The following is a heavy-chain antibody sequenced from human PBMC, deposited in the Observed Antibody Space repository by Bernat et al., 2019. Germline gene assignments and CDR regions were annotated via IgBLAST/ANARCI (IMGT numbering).Heavy chain of an antibody. V-gene: IGHV4-39*01. CDR1: GGSISSSSYY. CDR2: IYYSGST. J-gene: IGHJ5*02. Sequence: QLQLQESGPGLVKPSETLSLTCTVSGGSISSSSYYWGWIRQPPGKGLEWIGSIYYSGSTYYNPSLKSRVTISVDTSKNQFSLKLSSVTAADTAVYYCARQVGVSWFDLWGQGTLVTVSS. D-gene: IGHD3-16*01. CDR3: ARQVGVSWFDL.